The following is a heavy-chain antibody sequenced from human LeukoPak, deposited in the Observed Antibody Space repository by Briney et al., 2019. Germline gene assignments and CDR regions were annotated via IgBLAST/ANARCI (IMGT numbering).Heavy chain of an antibody. CDR3: ARARENYYDSSGYYAIFDY. V-gene: IGHV3-23*01. D-gene: IGHD3-22*01. J-gene: IGHJ4*02. CDR2: IIGGGDYT. CDR1: GFTFRNYG. Sequence: GGALRLSCTVSGFTFRNYGMNWVRQAPGKGLEWVSGIIGGGDYTYYADSVKGRFTISRDNSKNTLFLHMNSLRVDDTALYYCARARENYYDSSGYYAIFDYWGQGTLVTVSS.